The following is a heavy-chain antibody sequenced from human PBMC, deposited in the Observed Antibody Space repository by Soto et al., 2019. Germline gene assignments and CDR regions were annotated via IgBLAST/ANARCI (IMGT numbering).Heavy chain of an antibody. V-gene: IGHV3-23*01. CDR3: AKEVGATSYYGMDV. Sequence: GGSLRLSCAASGFTFSSYAMSWVRQAPGKGLEWVSTISGSGGSTFYADSVKGRFTISRDNSKNTLYLQMNSLRAEDTAVYYCAKEVGATSYYGMDVWGQGTTVTVSS. D-gene: IGHD1-26*01. J-gene: IGHJ6*02. CDR2: ISGSGGST. CDR1: GFTFSSYA.